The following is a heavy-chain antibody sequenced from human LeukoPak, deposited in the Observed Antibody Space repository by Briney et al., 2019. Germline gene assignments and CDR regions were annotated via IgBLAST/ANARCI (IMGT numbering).Heavy chain of an antibody. CDR2: IYYSGST. D-gene: IGHD3-22*01. Sequence: PSETLSLTCTVSGGSISSYYWSWIRQPPGKGLEWIGYIYYSGSTNYNPSLKSRVTISVDTSKNQFSLKLSSVTAADTAVYYCAREMAGYDSSGFAVYYYGMDVWGRGTTVTVSS. V-gene: IGHV4-59*01. CDR1: GGSISSYY. CDR3: AREMAGYDSSGFAVYYYGMDV. J-gene: IGHJ6*02.